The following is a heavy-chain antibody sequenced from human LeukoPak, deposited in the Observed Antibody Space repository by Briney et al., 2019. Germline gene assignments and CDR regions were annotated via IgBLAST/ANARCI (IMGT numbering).Heavy chain of an antibody. Sequence: GSXXXXYWSWIRQPPGKGLEWIGKINHSGSTNYNPSLKSRVTISVDTSKNQFSLKLSSVTAADTAVYYCSGSQPWFDYWGQGTLVTVSS. D-gene: IGHD2-2*01. J-gene: IGHJ4*02. CDR3: SGSQPWFDY. CDR1: GSXXXXY. CDR2: INHSGST. V-gene: IGHV4-34*01.